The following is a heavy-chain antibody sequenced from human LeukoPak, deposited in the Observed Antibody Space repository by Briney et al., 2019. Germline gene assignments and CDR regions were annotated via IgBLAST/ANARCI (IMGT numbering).Heavy chain of an antibody. D-gene: IGHD3-10*01. CDR2: IKQDGSEK. Sequence: GGSLRLSCAASEFTVSSNYMSWVRQAPGKGPEWAANIKQDGSEKYYVDSVKGRFTISRDNAKNSLYLQMNSLRAEDTAVYYCARVGLLWFGELSWYFDYWGQGTLVTVSS. J-gene: IGHJ4*02. V-gene: IGHV3-7*01. CDR1: EFTVSSNY. CDR3: ARVGLLWFGELSWYFDY.